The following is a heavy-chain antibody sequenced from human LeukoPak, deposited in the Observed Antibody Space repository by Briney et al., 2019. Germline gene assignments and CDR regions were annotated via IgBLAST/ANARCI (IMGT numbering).Heavy chain of an antibody. CDR1: GYTFTGYY. V-gene: IGHV1-2*02. D-gene: IGHD1-26*01. J-gene: IGHJ4*02. CDR3: ARDWSVGATSLDY. Sequence: ASVKVSCKASGYTFTGYYMHWVRQAPGQGLEWMGWINPNSGGTNYAQKFQGRVTMTRDTSISTAYMELSRLRSDDTAVYYCARDWSVGATSLDYWGQGTLVTVSS. CDR2: INPNSGGT.